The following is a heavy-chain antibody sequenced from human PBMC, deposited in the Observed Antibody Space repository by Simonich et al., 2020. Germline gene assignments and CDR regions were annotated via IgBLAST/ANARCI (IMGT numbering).Heavy chain of an antibody. J-gene: IGHJ5*02. D-gene: IGHD7-27*01. CDR2: ISFDGSNK. CDR3: ARDRNWGWFDP. V-gene: IGHV3-30*07. CDR1: GFTFSSYA. Sequence: QVRLVESGGGVVQPGRSLRLSCAASGFTFSSYAMHWVRQAPGKGLELVAVISFDGSNKYYADSVKGRFTISRDNSKNTRYLQMNSLRAEYTAVYYCARDRNWGWFDPWGQGTLVTVSS.